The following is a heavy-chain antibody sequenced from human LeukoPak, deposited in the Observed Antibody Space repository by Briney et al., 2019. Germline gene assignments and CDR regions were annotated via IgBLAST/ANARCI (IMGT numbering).Heavy chain of an antibody. V-gene: IGHV4-61*02. J-gene: IGHJ2*01. CDR3: ARGLPIVVVTSIDWYFDL. Sequence: PSQTLSLTCTVSGGSISSGSYYWSWIRQPAGKGLEWIGRIYTSGSTNYNPSLKSRVTISVDTSKNQFSLKLRSVTAADTAVYYCARGLPIVVVTSIDWYFDLWGRGTLVTVSS. CDR2: IYTSGST. D-gene: IGHD2-21*02. CDR1: GGSISSGSYY.